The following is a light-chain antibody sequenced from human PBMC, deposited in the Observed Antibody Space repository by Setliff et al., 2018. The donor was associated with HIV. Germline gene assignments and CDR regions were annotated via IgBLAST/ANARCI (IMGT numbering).Light chain of an antibody. CDR3: SSYAITNTLP. V-gene: IGLV2-14*01. Sequence: QSALTQPASVSGSPGQSITISCTGTTSDVGGYNFVSWYQQHPGKAPKLIIYEVGNRPSSISNRFSGSKSGNTASLTISGLQAEDEADYYCSSYAITNTLPFGTGTKVTV. CDR2: EVG. J-gene: IGLJ1*01. CDR1: TSDVGGYNF.